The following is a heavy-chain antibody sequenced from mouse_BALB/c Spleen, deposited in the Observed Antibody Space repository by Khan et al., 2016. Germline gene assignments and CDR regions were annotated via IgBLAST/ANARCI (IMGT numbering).Heavy chain of an antibody. CDR3: ARLGRYFDV. J-gene: IGHJ1*01. CDR1: GYTFTDYW. V-gene: IGHV1-69*01. D-gene: IGHD4-1*01. CDR2: IDTSDSYT. Sequence: VQLQQPGAELVMPGASVKMSCKASGYTFTDYWMHWVKQRPGQGLEWIGAIDTSDSYTSYNQKFKGKATLTVDESSSTAYMQLSSLTSEDSAVYYCARLGRYFDVWGAGTTVTVSS.